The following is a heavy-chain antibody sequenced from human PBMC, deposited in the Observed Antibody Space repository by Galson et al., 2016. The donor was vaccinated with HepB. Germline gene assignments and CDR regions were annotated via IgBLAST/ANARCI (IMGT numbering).Heavy chain of an antibody. D-gene: IGHD6-13*01. CDR1: GFTFSIYW. Sequence: SLRLSCAASGFTFSIYWMRWVRQAPGKGLEWVASIKHDGTEQYYVDSVRGRFTASRDNAGNSLYLQMNSLRAEDTAVYYCARDSGYRDFDYFGQGTLVTVSS. J-gene: IGHJ4*02. CDR3: ARDSGYRDFDY. V-gene: IGHV3-7*03. CDR2: IKHDGTEQ.